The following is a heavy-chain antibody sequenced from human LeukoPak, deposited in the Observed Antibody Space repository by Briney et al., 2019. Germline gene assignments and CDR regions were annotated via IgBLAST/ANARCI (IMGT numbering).Heavy chain of an antibody. CDR2: SNHSGST. D-gene: IGHD2-8*01. Sequence: SETLSLTCAVYGGSFSGYYWSWIRQPPGKGLEWIGESNHSGSTNYNPSLKSRVTISVDTSKNQFSLKLTSVTAADTAVYYCASRGTNGEQYYYYGMDVWGQGTTVTVSS. CDR1: GGSFSGYY. V-gene: IGHV4-34*01. J-gene: IGHJ6*02. CDR3: ASRGTNGEQYYYYGMDV.